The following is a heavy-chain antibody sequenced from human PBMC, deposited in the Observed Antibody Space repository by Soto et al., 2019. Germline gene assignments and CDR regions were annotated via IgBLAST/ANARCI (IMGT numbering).Heavy chain of an antibody. CDR3: DRDQEVNDRRGPKIRAMDV. D-gene: IGHD3-9*01. V-gene: IGHV3-48*03. CDR1: GFPFSRYE. Sequence: GGSLRLSCAASGFPFSRYEMNWVRQAPGKGLEWISYISESGTSMYYADAVKGRFAISRDNAQNSLYLQMNSLRIEDTAVYYCDRDQEVNDRRGPKIRAMDVWGQGTTVTVSS. CDR2: ISESGTSM. J-gene: IGHJ6*02.